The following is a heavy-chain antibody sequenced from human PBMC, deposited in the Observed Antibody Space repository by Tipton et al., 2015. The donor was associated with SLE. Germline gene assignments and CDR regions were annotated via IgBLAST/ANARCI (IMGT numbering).Heavy chain of an antibody. D-gene: IGHD2-8*01. CDR2: ISHTGRT. Sequence: TLSLTCTVSGDSINSDAFSWGWIRQPPGEGLEWITYISHTGRTAYSPSLKSRVTISVDGSKNQFSLKLDSVTAADTAVYYCARGMLTWRGAIVGVDVWGQGTTVNVSS. V-gene: IGHV4-30-2*01. J-gene: IGHJ6*02. CDR3: ARGMLTWRGAIVGVDV. CDR1: GDSINSDAFS.